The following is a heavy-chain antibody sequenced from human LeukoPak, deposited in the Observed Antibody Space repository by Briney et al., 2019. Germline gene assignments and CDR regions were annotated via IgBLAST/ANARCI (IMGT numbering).Heavy chain of an antibody. V-gene: IGHV4-34*01. CDR3: ARATLYSGWSYYFDY. J-gene: IGHJ4*02. CDR1: GGSFSGYY. D-gene: IGHD6-19*01. Sequence: PSETLSLTCAVYGGSFSGYYWSWIRQPPGKGLEWIGEINHSGSTNYNPSLKSRVTISVDTSKNQFSLKLSSVTAADTAMYYCARATLYSGWSYYFDYWGQGSQVTASS. CDR2: INHSGST.